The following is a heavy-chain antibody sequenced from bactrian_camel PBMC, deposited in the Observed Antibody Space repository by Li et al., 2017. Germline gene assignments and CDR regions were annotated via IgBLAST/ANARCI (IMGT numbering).Heavy chain of an antibody. J-gene: IGHJ4*01. CDR1: GYAIRNGC. CDR2: IGRDDTT. D-gene: IGHD3*01. Sequence: DVQLVESGGSSVQAGGSLRLSCAGSGYAIRNGCLGWFRQVSGKERVGVAVIGRDDTTSYTESVKGRFTISNDYAKNTLYLQMKNLKPEDSAMYYCAAHLDRSCYGSGLRGKAWEYEHWGQGTQVTVTS. V-gene: IGHV3S44*01. CDR3: AAHLDRSCYGSGLRGKAWEYEH.